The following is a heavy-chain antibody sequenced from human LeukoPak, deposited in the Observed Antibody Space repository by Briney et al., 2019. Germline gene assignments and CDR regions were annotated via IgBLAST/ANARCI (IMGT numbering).Heavy chain of an antibody. Sequence: SETLSLTCTVSGGSISSTTYYWDWIRQPPGKGLEWIGTIYYSGSTYYNPSLKSRVTISVDTSKNQFSLKLSSVTAADTAVYYCARGYGSGNGFYYYYYMDVWGKGTTVTISS. CDR3: ARGYGSGNGFYYYYYMDV. CDR1: GGSISSTTYY. V-gene: IGHV4-39*07. D-gene: IGHD3-10*01. CDR2: IYYSGST. J-gene: IGHJ6*03.